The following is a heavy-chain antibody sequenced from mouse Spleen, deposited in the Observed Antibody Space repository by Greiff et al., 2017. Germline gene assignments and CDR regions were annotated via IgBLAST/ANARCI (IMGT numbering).Heavy chain of an antibody. V-gene: IGHV1-4*01. Sequence: QVQLQQSGAELARPGASVKMSCKASGYTFTSYTMHWVKQRPGQGLEWIGYINPSSGYTKYNQKFKDKATLTADKASRTAYMQLSSLTSEDSAVYYCARRDTGTGRAMDYWGQGTSVTVSS. D-gene: IGHD4-1*01. CDR2: INPSSGYT. CDR3: ARRDTGTGRAMDY. CDR1: GYTFTSYT. J-gene: IGHJ4*01.